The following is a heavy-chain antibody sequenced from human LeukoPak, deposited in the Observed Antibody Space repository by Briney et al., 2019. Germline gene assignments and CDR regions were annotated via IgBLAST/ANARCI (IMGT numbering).Heavy chain of an antibody. D-gene: IGHD6-25*01. CDR1: GFTFSSYA. CDR3: ARDPDIEAAYYFDY. J-gene: IGHJ4*02. Sequence: GGSLRLSCAASGFTFSSYAMHWVRQAPGKGLAWVAVISYDGSDKYSADSVKGRFTVSRDNSKNTLYLQMNSLRAEDTAVYYCARDPDIEAAYYFDYWGQGTLVTVSS. V-gene: IGHV3-30*04. CDR2: ISYDGSDK.